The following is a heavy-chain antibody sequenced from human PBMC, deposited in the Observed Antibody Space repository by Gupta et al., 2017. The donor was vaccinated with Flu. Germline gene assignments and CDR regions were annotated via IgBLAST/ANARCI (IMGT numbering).Heavy chain of an antibody. Sequence: EVQLLESGGGLVQPGGSLRLSCAASGFTFSRYTMTWVLPAPGKGVEWVSSIIASGGSTYHADSVKGRFTISRDNSKNTLYLQMNSLRAEDTAIYYWAREFGPYFDYWGQGTLVTVSS. D-gene: IGHD3-10*01. CDR2: IIASGGST. CDR1: GFTFSRYT. CDR3: AREFGPYFDY. J-gene: IGHJ4*02. V-gene: IGHV3-23*01.